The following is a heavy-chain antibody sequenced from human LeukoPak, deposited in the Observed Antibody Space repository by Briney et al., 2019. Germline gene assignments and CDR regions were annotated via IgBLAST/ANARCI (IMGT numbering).Heavy chain of an antibody. CDR3: ARTTRAMVANFDY. CDR2: IWYDGSNK. J-gene: IGHJ4*02. CDR1: GFTFSSYG. Sequence: GGSLRLSCAASGFTFSSYGMHWVRQAPGKGLEWVVVIWYDGSNKYYADSVKGRFTISRVNSKNTLYLQMNSLRAEDTAVYYCARTTRAMVANFDYWGQGTLVTVSS. V-gene: IGHV3-33*01. D-gene: IGHD5-18*01.